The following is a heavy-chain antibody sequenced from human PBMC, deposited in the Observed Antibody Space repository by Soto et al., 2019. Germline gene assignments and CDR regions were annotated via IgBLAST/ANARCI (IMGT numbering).Heavy chain of an antibody. CDR2: VSYGGSNQ. CDR1: GFTFSSYG. D-gene: IGHD3-22*01. Sequence: QVQLVESGGGVVQPGGSLRLSCAASGFTFSSYGMQWVRQAPGKGLEWVTFVSYGGSNQYYIDSVKGRFTISRDDSKRIVYLQMNSVRPEDTAVYYCANLMHHYDSSGFGVDSWGQGTLVTVSS. CDR3: ANLMHHYDSSGFGVDS. J-gene: IGHJ4*02. V-gene: IGHV3-30*18.